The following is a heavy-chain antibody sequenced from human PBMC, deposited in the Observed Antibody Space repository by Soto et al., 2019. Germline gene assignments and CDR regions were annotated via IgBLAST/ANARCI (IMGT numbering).Heavy chain of an antibody. CDR2: IIPIFGTA. Sequence: QVQLVQSGAEVKKPGSSVKVSCKASGGTFSSYAISWVRQAPGQGLEWMGGIIPIFGTANYAQKFQGRVTITADESTSTDYMELSSLRSEDTAVYYCARARGITMVAWFDPWGQGTLVTVSS. D-gene: IGHD3-10*01. CDR3: ARARGITMVAWFDP. J-gene: IGHJ5*02. CDR1: GGTFSSYA. V-gene: IGHV1-69*01.